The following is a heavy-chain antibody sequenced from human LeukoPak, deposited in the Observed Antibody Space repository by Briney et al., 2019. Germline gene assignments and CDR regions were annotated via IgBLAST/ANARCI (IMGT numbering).Heavy chain of an antibody. Sequence: EASVKVSCMASGYTLTGYYIRWVRHAPGQGLEWMGWINPNGGGTNYAQKLQGRGTMTRDTSISTACMELSRLRAAGTAVYYCARADSSGYYDLDYFQQWGEGSLVTASS. J-gene: IGHJ1*01. CDR1: GYTLTGYY. D-gene: IGHD3-22*01. CDR3: ARADSSGYYDLDYFQQ. CDR2: INPNGGGT. V-gene: IGHV1-2*02.